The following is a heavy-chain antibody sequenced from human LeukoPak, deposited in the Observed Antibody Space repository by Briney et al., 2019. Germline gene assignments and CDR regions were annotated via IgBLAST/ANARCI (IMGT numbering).Heavy chain of an antibody. D-gene: IGHD6-13*01. J-gene: IGHJ1*01. CDR3: ARPGYSSSWYGFGYFQH. Sequence: SETLSLTCTVSGGSISSSSYYWGWIRQPPGKGLEWIGSIYYSGSTYYNPSLKGRVTISVDTSKNQFSLKLSSVTAADTAVYYCARPGYSSSWYGFGYFQHWGQGTLVTVSS. V-gene: IGHV4-39*01. CDR2: IYYSGST. CDR1: GGSISSSSYY.